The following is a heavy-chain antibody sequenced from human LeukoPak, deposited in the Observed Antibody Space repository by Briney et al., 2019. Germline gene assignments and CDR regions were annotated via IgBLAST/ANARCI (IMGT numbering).Heavy chain of an antibody. CDR1: GYTFTSYG. Sequence: GASVKVSCKASGYTFTSYGISWVRQAPGQGLEWMGWISAYNGNTNYAQKLQGRVTMTTDTSTSTAYMELRSLRSDDTAVYYCARAVAGTTLPYNWFDPWGQGTLDTVSS. D-gene: IGHD6-19*01. CDR2: ISAYNGNT. V-gene: IGHV1-18*01. J-gene: IGHJ5*02. CDR3: ARAVAGTTLPYNWFDP.